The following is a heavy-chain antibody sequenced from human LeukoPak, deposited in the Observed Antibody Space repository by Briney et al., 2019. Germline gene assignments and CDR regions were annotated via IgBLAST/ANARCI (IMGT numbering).Heavy chain of an antibody. J-gene: IGHJ3*02. V-gene: IGHV3-30*18. D-gene: IGHD1-26*01. CDR2: ISYDGSNK. CDR1: GFTFSSYG. CDR3: AKGRSGSRPRPDDAFDI. Sequence: GRSLRLSCAASGFTFSSYGMHWVRQAPGKGLEWVAVISYDGSNKYYADSVKGRFTISRDNSKNTLYLQMNSLRAEDTAVYYCAKGRSGSRPRPDDAFDIWGRGTMVTVSS.